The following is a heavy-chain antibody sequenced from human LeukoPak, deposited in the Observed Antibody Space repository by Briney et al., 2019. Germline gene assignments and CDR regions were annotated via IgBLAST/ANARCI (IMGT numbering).Heavy chain of an antibody. Sequence: PGGSLRLSCDASGFPFSSYGMSWVRQAPGKGLEWVSAISGSGSSTYYADSVKGRFTISRDNSKNTLYLQMNSLRAEDTAVYYCAKVVGYYYYYGMDVWGQGTTVTVSS. J-gene: IGHJ6*02. CDR3: AKVVGYYYYYGMDV. D-gene: IGHD2-15*01. V-gene: IGHV3-23*01. CDR2: ISGSGSST. CDR1: GFPFSSYG.